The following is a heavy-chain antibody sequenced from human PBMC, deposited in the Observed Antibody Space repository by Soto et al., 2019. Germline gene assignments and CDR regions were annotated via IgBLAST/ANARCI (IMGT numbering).Heavy chain of an antibody. V-gene: IGHV3-30-3*01. CDR2: ITSNENNR. D-gene: IGHD4-17*01. CDR3: ARVPLSNYGDSYYFDY. Sequence: QVQLVDSGGGVVQPGRSLRLSCAASGFTFSSTAMHWVRQAPGKGLEWVAVITSNENNRYYADSIKGRFTISRDNSKNPVYLQLNSLRPGDTAVYYCARVPLSNYGDSYYFDYWGQGTLVTVSS. CDR1: GFTFSSTA. J-gene: IGHJ4*02.